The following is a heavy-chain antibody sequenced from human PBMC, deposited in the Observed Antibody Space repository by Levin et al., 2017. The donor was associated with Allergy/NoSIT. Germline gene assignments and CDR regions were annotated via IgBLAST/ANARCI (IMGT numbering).Heavy chain of an antibody. Sequence: LSLTCAASGFTFSSYSMNWVRQAPGKGLEWVSSISSSRSYIYYAESVKGRFTISRDNAKNSLHLQMNSLRAEDTAVYYCARDPISSWYQTTNYYMDVWGKGTTVTVSS. CDR2: ISSSRSYI. V-gene: IGHV3-21*01. D-gene: IGHD6-13*01. CDR3: ARDPISSWYQTTNYYMDV. CDR1: GFTFSSYS. J-gene: IGHJ6*03.